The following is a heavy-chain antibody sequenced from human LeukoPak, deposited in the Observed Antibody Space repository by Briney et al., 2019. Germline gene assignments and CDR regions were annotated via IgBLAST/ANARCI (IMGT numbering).Heavy chain of an antibody. CDR3: AKSPGYYDSSGYSTFDY. Sequence: GGSLRLSCAASGFTFSSYAMSWVRQAPGKGLEWVSAISGSGGSTYYADSVKGRFTISRDNSKNTLYLQMNSLRAEDTAVYYCAKSPGYYDSSGYSTFDYWGQGTLVTVSS. D-gene: IGHD3-22*01. V-gene: IGHV3-23*01. CDR2: ISGSGGST. J-gene: IGHJ4*02. CDR1: GFTFSSYA.